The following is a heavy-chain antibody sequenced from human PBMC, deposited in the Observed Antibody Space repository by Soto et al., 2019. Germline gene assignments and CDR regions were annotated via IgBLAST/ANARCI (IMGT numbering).Heavy chain of an antibody. J-gene: IGHJ5*02. V-gene: IGHV4-59*01. CDR2: IYYSGST. Sequence: SETLSLTCTVSGGSISSYYWSWIRQPPGKGLEWIGYIYYSGSTNYNPSLKSRVTISVDTSKNQFSLKLSSVTAADTAVYYCARTKSNELGATWWFDAWGQGPLVTVSS. CDR1: GGSISSYY. CDR3: ARTKSNELGATWWFDA. D-gene: IGHD1-26*01.